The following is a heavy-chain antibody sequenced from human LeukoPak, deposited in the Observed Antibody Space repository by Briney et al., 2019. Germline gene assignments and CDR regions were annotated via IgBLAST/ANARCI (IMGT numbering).Heavy chain of an antibody. CDR3: AKGKDIVVVVAAYN. D-gene: IGHD2-15*01. V-gene: IGHV3-33*06. Sequence: PGGSLRLSCAASGFTFSSYGMHWVRQAPGKGLEWVAVIWYDGSNKYYADSVKGRFTISRDNSKNTLYLQMNSLRAEDTAVYYCAKGKDIVVVVAAYNWGQGTLVTVSS. J-gene: IGHJ4*02. CDR1: GFTFSSYG. CDR2: IWYDGSNK.